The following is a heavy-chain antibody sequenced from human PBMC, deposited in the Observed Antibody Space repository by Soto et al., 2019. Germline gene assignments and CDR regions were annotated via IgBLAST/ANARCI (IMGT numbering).Heavy chain of an antibody. CDR3: ARQPRGPGYGERGLYFDY. D-gene: IGHD3-16*01. V-gene: IGHV4-39*01. J-gene: IGHJ4*02. CDR2: VYYSGST. Sequence: SETLSLTCTVSGGSTNGRSDYWGWIRQPPGKGLEWIGSVYYSGSTHDNPSLQSRVTISVDTSRNQFSLNLISVTAADTAVYFCARQPRGPGYGERGLYFDYWGQGTLVTVSS. CDR1: GGSTNGRSDY.